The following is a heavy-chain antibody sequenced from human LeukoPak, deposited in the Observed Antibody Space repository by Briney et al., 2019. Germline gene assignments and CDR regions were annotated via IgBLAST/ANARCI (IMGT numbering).Heavy chain of an antibody. CDR2: IYYSGST. Sequence: SETLSLTCTVSGGSISISSYYWGWIRQPPGKGLEWIGSIYYSGSTYYNPSLKSRVTISVDTSKNQFSLKLSSVTAADTAVYYCARVATPSGVYYYYYMDVWGKGTTVTVSS. D-gene: IGHD5-12*01. CDR1: GGSISISSYY. CDR3: ARVATPSGVYYYYYMDV. V-gene: IGHV4-39*07. J-gene: IGHJ6*03.